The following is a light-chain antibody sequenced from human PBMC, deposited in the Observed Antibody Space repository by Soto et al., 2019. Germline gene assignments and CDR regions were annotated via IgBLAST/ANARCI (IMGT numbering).Light chain of an antibody. CDR1: QSIGNY. CDR3: QQYNRFLT. J-gene: IGKJ4*01. V-gene: IGKV1-5*01. Sequence: IQMTQSPSTLSASVGDRVTITYRSSQSIGNYLAWYQQKPGKAPTLLMYDASTLQTGVPSRFSGSGSGTEFTLTITGLQPADIATYYCQQYNRFLTFGGGTKVEIK. CDR2: DAS.